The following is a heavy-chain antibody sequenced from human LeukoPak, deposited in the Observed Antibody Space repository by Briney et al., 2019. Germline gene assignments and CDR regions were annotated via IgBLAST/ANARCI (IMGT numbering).Heavy chain of an antibody. V-gene: IGHV3-48*04. CDR2: ISSGSSTI. Sequence: GGSLRLSCAASGFTFNAYHMNWVRQAPGKGLEWLAYISSGSSTIYYADSVKGRFTISRDNARNSLYLQLSSLRAGDTAVYYCARIDYYHGMDVWGQGTTVTVSS. CDR3: ARIDYYHGMDV. J-gene: IGHJ6*02. CDR1: GFTFNAYH.